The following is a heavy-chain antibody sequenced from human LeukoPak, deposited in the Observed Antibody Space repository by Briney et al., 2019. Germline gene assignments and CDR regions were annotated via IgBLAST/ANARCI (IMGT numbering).Heavy chain of an antibody. J-gene: IGHJ3*02. Sequence: SETLSLTCAVYGGSFSGYYWSWIRQPPGKGLEWIGEINHSGSTNYNPSLKSRVTISVDTSKNQFSLKLSSVTAADTAVYYCAREGIDYGDYVEYAFDIWGQGTMVTVSS. CDR3: AREGIDYGDYVEYAFDI. CDR2: INHSGST. CDR1: GGSFSGYY. D-gene: IGHD4-17*01. V-gene: IGHV4-34*01.